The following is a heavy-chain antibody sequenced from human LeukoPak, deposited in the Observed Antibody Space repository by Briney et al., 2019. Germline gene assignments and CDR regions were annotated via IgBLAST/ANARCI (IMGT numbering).Heavy chain of an antibody. V-gene: IGHV1-18*01. D-gene: IGHD3-22*01. Sequence: ASVKVSCKASGHTFTNYGISWVRQDPGQGLGWMGWISAYNGNTNYAQKLQGRVTMTTDTSTSTAYMELRSLRSDDTAVYYCARGPYDSSGYQDAFDIWGQGTMVTVSS. CDR3: ARGPYDSSGYQDAFDI. CDR1: GHTFTNYG. CDR2: ISAYNGNT. J-gene: IGHJ3*02.